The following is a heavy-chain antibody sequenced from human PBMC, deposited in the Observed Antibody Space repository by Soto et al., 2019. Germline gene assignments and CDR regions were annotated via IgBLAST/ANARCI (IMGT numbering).Heavy chain of an antibody. CDR1: GFILSDCA. V-gene: IGHV3-48*01. J-gene: IGHJ6*03. CDR3: ARDLSWGSNWYYYMDV. D-gene: IGHD7-27*01. Sequence: EVQLVESGGGLVQPGGSLRLSCATSGFILSDCAMNWVRQAPGKGLEGVSYISSSSVIDYADSVKGRFTVSRDNARNSLYLQMNSLRAEDTAVYYCARDLSWGSNWYYYMDVWGKGTTVTVSS. CDR2: ISSSSVI.